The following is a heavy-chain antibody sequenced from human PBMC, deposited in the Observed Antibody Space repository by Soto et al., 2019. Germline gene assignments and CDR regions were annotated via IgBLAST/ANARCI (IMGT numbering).Heavy chain of an antibody. V-gene: IGHV4-38-2*01. Sequence: SETLSLTCAVSGYSISSGYYWGWIRQPPGKGLEWIGSIYHSGSTYYNPSLKSRVTISVDTSKNQFSLKLSSVTAADTAVYYWARVDGPLNVVVPAASYGMDVWGKGTTVTVSS. D-gene: IGHD2-2*01. CDR1: GYSISSGYY. CDR3: ARVDGPLNVVVPAASYGMDV. J-gene: IGHJ6*04. CDR2: IYHSGST.